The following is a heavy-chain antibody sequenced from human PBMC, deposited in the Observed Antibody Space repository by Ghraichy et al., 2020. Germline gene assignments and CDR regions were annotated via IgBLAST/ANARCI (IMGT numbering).Heavy chain of an antibody. Sequence: SETLSLTCTVSGGSISSYYWSWIRQPPGKGLEWIGYIYYSGSTNYNPSLKSRVTISVDTSKNQFSLKLSSVTAADTAVYYCARDGYGGNYDGVGFDPWGQGTLVTVSS. D-gene: IGHD4-23*01. CDR3: ARDGYGGNYDGVGFDP. J-gene: IGHJ5*02. CDR1: GGSISSYY. CDR2: IYYSGST. V-gene: IGHV4-59*01.